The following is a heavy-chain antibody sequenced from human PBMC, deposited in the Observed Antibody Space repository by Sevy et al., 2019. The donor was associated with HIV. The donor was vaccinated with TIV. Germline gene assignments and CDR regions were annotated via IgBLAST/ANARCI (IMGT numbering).Heavy chain of an antibody. CDR1: GGSLSNYG. V-gene: IGHV1-69*10. J-gene: IGHJ4*02. CDR3: ASVRPCGGDCYFFDS. CDR2: IIPRVAIS. Sequence: ASVKVSCMASGGSLSNYGMNWVRQAPGQGLEWMGGIIPRVAISNYAQEFQGRATITADESTSTMYLEVRSLRSEDTAVYFCASVRPCGGDCYFFDSWGQGTLVTVSS. D-gene: IGHD2-21*02.